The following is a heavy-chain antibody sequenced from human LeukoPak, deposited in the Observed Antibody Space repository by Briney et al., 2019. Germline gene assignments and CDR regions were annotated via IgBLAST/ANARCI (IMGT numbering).Heavy chain of an antibody. V-gene: IGHV4-59*01. CDR2: IYYSGST. CDR3: ARGPYGDYVGY. Sequence: SETLSLTCTVSGGSIRSYYWSWIRQPPGKGLEWIGYIYYSGSTNYNPSLKSRVTISVDPSKNQFSLKLSSVTAADTAVYYCARGPYGDYVGYWGQGTLVTVSS. J-gene: IGHJ4*02. CDR1: GGSIRSYY. D-gene: IGHD4-17*01.